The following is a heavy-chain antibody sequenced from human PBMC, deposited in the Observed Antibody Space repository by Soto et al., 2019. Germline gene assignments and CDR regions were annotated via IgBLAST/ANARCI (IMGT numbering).Heavy chain of an antibody. V-gene: IGHV3-15*01. CDR3: TTDGREYSGYDSY. CDR2: IKSKTDGGTT. CDR1: GFTFSNAW. J-gene: IGHJ4*02. D-gene: IGHD5-12*01. Sequence: EVQLVESGGGLVKPGGSLRLSCAASGFTFSNAWMSWVRQAPGKGLEWVGRIKSKTDGGTTDYAAPVKGRFTISRDDSKNTLYLQMNSLKTEDTAVYYCTTDGREYSGYDSYWGQGPLVTVSS.